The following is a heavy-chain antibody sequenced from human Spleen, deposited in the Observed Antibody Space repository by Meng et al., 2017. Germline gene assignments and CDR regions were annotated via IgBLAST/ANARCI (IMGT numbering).Heavy chain of an antibody. J-gene: IGHJ6*02. CDR3: ARLSSKGLDV. CDR2: ISDSGDNT. CDR1: GFTFSSYA. V-gene: IGHV3-23*01. Sequence: GESLKISCAASGFTFSSYAMSWVRQAPGKGLEWVSTISDSGDNTYYADSVKGRFTISRDNSKDTLYLQMNSLRAEDTATYYCARLSSKGLDVWGQGTTVTVSS. D-gene: IGHD2/OR15-2a*01.